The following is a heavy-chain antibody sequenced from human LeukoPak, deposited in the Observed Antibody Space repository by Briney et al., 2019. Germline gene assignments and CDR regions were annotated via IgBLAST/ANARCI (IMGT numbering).Heavy chain of an antibody. D-gene: IGHD2-15*01. CDR3: ERGGVAVAGQIDY. V-gene: IGHV1-2*06. Sequence: SVKVSCKASGYPFTDYYMHWVRQAPGQGLEWMGRINPNSGGTNYALKFQGKVTMTRDTSISTAYMELRRLRSDDTAVYYCERGGVAVAGQIDYWGQGTLVTVSS. CDR2: INPNSGGT. CDR1: GYPFTDYY. J-gene: IGHJ4*02.